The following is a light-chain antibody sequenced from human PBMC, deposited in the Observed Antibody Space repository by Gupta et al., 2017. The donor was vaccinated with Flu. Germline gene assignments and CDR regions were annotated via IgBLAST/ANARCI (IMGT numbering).Light chain of an antibody. V-gene: IGLV2-23*02. J-gene: IGLJ3*02. CDR2: DVT. CDR1: SRDVGRYSL. Sequence: IPISCTGTSRDVGRYSLVSLYQQVPGTAPTVMIYDVTERPSGVSNRFSGSKSGRTASLTISGLQAEDEAEYYCCSDAGDNTWVFGGGTRLTVL. CDR3: CSDAGDNTWV.